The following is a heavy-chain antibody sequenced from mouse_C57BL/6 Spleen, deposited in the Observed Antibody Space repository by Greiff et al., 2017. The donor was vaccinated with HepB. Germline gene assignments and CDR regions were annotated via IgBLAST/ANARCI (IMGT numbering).Heavy chain of an antibody. J-gene: IGHJ4*01. V-gene: IGHV2-2*01. CDR1: GFSLTSYG. Sequence: QVQLKESGPGLVQPSQTLSITCTASGFSLTSYGVHWVRQSPGKGLEWLGVIWTGGSTDYNAAFITRLSISKDESKSQASFKMNSLQADDTAIYYCASYYDQRRYYAMDYWGQGTSVTVSS. CDR3: ASYYDQRRYYAMDY. D-gene: IGHD2-4*01. CDR2: IWTGGST.